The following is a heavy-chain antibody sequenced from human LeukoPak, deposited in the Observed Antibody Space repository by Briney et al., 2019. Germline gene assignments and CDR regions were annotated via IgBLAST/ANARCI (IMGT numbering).Heavy chain of an antibody. V-gene: IGHV1-3*01. J-gene: IGHJ4*02. D-gene: IGHD3-22*01. CDR1: GYTFTSYA. Sequence: ASVTVSCTASGYTFTSYAMHWVRQAPGQRLEWMGWINAGNGNTKYSQKFQGRVTITRDTSASTAYMELSSLRSEDTAVYYCARSSSGYSPTDYWGQGTLVTVSS. CDR2: INAGNGNT. CDR3: ARSSSGYSPTDY.